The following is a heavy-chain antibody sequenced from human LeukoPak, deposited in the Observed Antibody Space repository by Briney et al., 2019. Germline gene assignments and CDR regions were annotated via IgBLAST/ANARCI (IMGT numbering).Heavy chain of an antibody. CDR2: ISGGGGST. CDR3: AKHIAYYYDSSGYHIDY. Sequence: GGSLRLSCAASGFTFSDYAMSWVRQAPGKGLEWVSGISGGGGSTYYADSAKGRFTISRDNSKNTLFLQMNSLRAEDTAVYYCAKHIAYYYDSSGYHIDYWGQGTLVTVSS. D-gene: IGHD3-22*01. J-gene: IGHJ4*02. CDR1: GFTFSDYA. V-gene: IGHV3-23*01.